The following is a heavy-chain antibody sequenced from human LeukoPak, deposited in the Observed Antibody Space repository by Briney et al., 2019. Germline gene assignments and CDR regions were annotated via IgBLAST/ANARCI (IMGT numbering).Heavy chain of an antibody. V-gene: IGHV3-23*01. D-gene: IGHD3-22*01. CDR3: AKSDAAHYYDSSGYYPFDY. J-gene: IGHJ4*02. CDR2: ISGSGGST. CDR1: GFTFSSYA. Sequence: LAGGSLRLSCAASGFTFSSYAMSWVRQAPGKGLEWVSAISGSGGSTYYADSVKGRFTISRDNSKNTLYLQMNSLRAEDTAVYYCAKSDAAHYYDSSGYYPFDYWGQGTLVTVSS.